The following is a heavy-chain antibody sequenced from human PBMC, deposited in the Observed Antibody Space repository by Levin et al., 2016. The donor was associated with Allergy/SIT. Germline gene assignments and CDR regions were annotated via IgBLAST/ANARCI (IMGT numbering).Heavy chain of an antibody. V-gene: IGHV3-23*01. CDR3: ARGGIAVAPGKHSGYYFDY. CDR2: LVVVVVA. D-gene: IGHD6-19*01. CDR1: GFTFSSYA. Sequence: GESLKISCAASGFTFSSYAMSWVRQAPGKGLEWVLRLLVVVVVAHTTQTPXRARFTISRDNSKNTLYLQMNSLRAEDTAVYYCARGGIAVAPGKHSGYYFDYWGQGTLVTVSS. J-gene: IGHJ4*02.